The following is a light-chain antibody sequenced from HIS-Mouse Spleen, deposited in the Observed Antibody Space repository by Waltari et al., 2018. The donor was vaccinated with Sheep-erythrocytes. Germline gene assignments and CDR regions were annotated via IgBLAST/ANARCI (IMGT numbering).Light chain of an antibody. Sequence: SYELTQKPSVSVSPGQTARITCSGDALPKQYAYWYQQKPGHAPVLVIYKDSERPSGIPERFSGSSSGTTVTLTISGVQAEDEADYYCQSADSSGTYRVFGGGTKLTVL. J-gene: IGLJ2*01. CDR1: ALPKQY. CDR2: KDS. V-gene: IGLV3-25*03. CDR3: QSADSSGTYRV.